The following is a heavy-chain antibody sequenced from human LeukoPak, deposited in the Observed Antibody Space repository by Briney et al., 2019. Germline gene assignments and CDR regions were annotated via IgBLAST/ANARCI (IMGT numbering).Heavy chain of an antibody. D-gene: IGHD1-14*01. CDR3: ARGTSQGEDYGMDV. Sequence: SETLSLTCTVPGGSISSSSYDWGWIRQPPGMGLEWYGSIYYSGSTYYNPSLKSRVTISVDTPKNQFSLKLSSVTAADTAVYYCARGTSQGEDYGMDVWGQGTTVTVSS. V-gene: IGHV4-39*01. J-gene: IGHJ6*02. CDR1: GGSISSSSYD. CDR2: IYYSGST.